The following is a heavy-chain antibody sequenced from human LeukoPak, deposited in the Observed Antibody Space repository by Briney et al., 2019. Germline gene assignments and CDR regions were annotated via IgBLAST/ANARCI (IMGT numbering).Heavy chain of an antibody. J-gene: IGHJ4*02. V-gene: IGHV3-74*01. CDR3: AKDWSSGVSGYLISFDF. D-gene: IGHD3-22*01. Sequence: GGSLRLSCAASGFTFSSSWMLWVRQAPGKGLVWVSRINSDESSTSYADSVKGRFTISRDNSKNTLFLQANSLRAEDTAVYYCAKDWSSGVSGYLISFDFWGQGTLVTVSS. CDR2: INSDESST. CDR1: GFTFSSSW.